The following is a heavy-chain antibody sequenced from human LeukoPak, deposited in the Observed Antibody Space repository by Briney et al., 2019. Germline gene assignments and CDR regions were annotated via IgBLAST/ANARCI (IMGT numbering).Heavy chain of an antibody. CDR1: GGSISSYD. CDR2: IYTSGST. CDR3: ARGSGSKAARPKYFDY. V-gene: IGHV4-4*07. J-gene: IGHJ4*02. D-gene: IGHD6-6*01. Sequence: PSETLSLTCTVSGGSISSYDWNWIRQPAGKGLEWIGRIYTSGSTNYNPSLKSRVTVSLDKSKNQFSLKLSSVTAADTAVYYCARGSGSKAARPKYFDYWGQGTLVTVSS.